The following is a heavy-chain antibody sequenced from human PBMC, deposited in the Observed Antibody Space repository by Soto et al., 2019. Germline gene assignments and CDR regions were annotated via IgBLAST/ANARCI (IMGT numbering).Heavy chain of an antibody. CDR1: GYTFTGPY. J-gene: IGHJ6*02. CDR2: INPNSGAT. Sequence: ASVKVSCKASGYTFTGPYIHWVRQAPGQGLEWMGRINPNSGATDFAQDFQGRVTMTRDTSISTVYMELNSLRSDDTGVYYCARDFRTHSHGLDVWGQGTAVTVSS. CDR3: ARDFRTHSHGLDV. V-gene: IGHV1-2*05. D-gene: IGHD1-26*01.